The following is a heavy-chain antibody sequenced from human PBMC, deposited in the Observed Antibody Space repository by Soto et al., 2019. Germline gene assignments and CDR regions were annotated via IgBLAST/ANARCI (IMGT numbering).Heavy chain of an antibody. V-gene: IGHV1-2*06. Sequence: QVQLVQSGAEVEKPGASVKVSCKTSGYFFTSHYIHWVRLAPGRGLEWMGRINPNNGDTNSPQKFQGRVTMTSDTYISTAYMEMSVLRSDYTAISYCAREVTYGGGSFSLGLWGQGTLVTVSS. CDR3: AREVTYGGGSFSLGL. CDR2: INPNNGDT. D-gene: IGHD3-10*02. J-gene: IGHJ4*02. CDR1: GYFFTSHY.